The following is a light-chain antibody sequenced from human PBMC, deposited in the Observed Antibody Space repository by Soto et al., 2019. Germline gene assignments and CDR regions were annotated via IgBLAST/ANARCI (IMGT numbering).Light chain of an antibody. CDR1: RTKDDCFDY. J-gene: IGLJ1*01. CDR3: TSYLCSSPFYV. CDR2: DVY. V-gene: IGLV2-14*03. Sequence: QSVLTQPASVSGSPGQSITITCTGVRTKDDCFDYVSWYQQHPGQAPQLIIYDVYNRPSGVSHRFSGSKSCDTASLSISGLQAEDEAYYYCTSYLCSSPFYVFGTGTKVTVL.